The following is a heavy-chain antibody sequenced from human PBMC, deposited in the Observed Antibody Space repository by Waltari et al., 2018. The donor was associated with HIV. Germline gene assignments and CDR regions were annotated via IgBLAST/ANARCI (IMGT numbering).Heavy chain of an antibody. Sequence: QITLKESGPTLVKPTQTLTLTCTFSGFSLSTSGVGVGWIRQPPGKALEWLALIYWNDDKRYSPSLKSRLTITKDTSKNQVVLTMTNMDPVDTATYYCARLFAVAGLYYFDYWGQGTLVTVSS. CDR1: GFSLSTSGVG. CDR2: IYWNDDK. V-gene: IGHV2-5*01. J-gene: IGHJ4*02. CDR3: ARLFAVAGLYYFDY. D-gene: IGHD6-19*01.